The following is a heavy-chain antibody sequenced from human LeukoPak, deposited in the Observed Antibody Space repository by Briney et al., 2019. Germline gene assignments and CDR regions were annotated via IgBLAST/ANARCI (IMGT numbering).Heavy chain of an antibody. CDR3: AKDWGYDSSGYYYFDY. CDR1: GFSFSRYG. Sequence: PGGSLRLSCAASGFSFSRYGMSWVRQAPGKGLEWVSAISGSGGSTYYADSVKGRFTISRDNSKNTLYLQMNSLRAEDTAVYYCAKDWGYDSSGYYYFDYWGQGTLVTVSS. V-gene: IGHV3-23*01. D-gene: IGHD3-22*01. CDR2: ISGSGGST. J-gene: IGHJ4*02.